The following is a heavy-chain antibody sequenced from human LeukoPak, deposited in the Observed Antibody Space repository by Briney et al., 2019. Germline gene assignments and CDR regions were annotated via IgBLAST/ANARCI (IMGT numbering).Heavy chain of an antibody. V-gene: IGHV3-23*01. Sequence: GGSLRLSCAASGFTFNHFAMTWVRQAPGKGLEWVSTVSGSAGRTDYADSVKGRFTISRDNLKNTLYLQMNGLRAEDTAVYCCAKNRGHCVDGVCHNYYYMDVWGKGTTVTVSS. D-gene: IGHD2-8*01. J-gene: IGHJ6*03. CDR2: VSGSAGRT. CDR1: GFTFNHFA. CDR3: AKNRGHCVDGVCHNYYYMDV.